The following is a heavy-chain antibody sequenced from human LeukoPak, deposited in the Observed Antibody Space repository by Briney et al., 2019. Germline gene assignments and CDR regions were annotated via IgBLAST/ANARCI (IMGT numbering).Heavy chain of an antibody. Sequence: GGSLRLSCGASGFTFNTYTMNWVRQAPGKGLEWVSHISSSGSTIYYADSVKGRFTISRDNAKNSLYLQMNSLRAEDTAVYYCARSRWAAYYFDYWGQGTLVTVSS. CDR1: GFTFNTYT. J-gene: IGHJ4*02. CDR3: ARSRWAAYYFDY. CDR2: ISSSGSTI. V-gene: IGHV3-48*04. D-gene: IGHD5-24*01.